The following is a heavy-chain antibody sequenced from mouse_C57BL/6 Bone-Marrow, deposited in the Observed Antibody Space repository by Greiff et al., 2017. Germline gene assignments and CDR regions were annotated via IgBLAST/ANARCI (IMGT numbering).Heavy chain of an antibody. V-gene: IGHV5-4*01. CDR3: ARDRGYAMDY. CDR1: GFTFSSYA. J-gene: IGHJ4*01. Sequence: EVKLVESGGGLVKPGGSLKLSCAASGFTFSSYAMSWVRQTPEKRLEWVATISDGGSYTYYPDNVKGRFPISRDNAKNNLYLQMSHLKSEDTAMYYCARDRGYAMDYWGQGTSVTVSS. D-gene: IGHD3-3*01. CDR2: ISDGGSYT.